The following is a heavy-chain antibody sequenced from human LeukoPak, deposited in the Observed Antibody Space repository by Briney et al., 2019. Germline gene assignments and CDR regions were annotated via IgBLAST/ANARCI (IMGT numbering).Heavy chain of an antibody. D-gene: IGHD1-26*01. CDR3: ARDRGSGSFDY. V-gene: IGHV3-7*01. Sequence: TGGSLRLSCAASGFTFSSYWMRWVRQAPGKGREWVANIKQDGIDKYYVDSLMGRFTISRDNAKNSLYLQLNSLRAEDTAVYYCARDRGSGSFDYWGQGTLVTVSS. J-gene: IGHJ4*02. CDR1: GFTFSSYW. CDR2: IKQDGIDK.